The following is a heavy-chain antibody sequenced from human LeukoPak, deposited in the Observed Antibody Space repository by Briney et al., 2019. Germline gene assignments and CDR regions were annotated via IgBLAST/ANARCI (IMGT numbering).Heavy chain of an antibody. CDR2: ISGSGGST. CDR3: ARAFFRSSSIYFDY. Sequence: GGSLRLSCAASGFTFSSYWMSWGRQAPGPGLERVSAISGSGGSTYYADSVKGRFTISRDNAKNTLYLQMNSLRAEDTAVYYCARAFFRSSSIYFDYWGQGTLVTVSS. V-gene: IGHV3-23*01. CDR1: GFTFSSYW. D-gene: IGHD6-13*01. J-gene: IGHJ4*02.